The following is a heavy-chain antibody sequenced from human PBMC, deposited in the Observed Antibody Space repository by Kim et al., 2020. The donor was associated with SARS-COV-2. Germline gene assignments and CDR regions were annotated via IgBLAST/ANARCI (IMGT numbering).Heavy chain of an antibody. CDR2: IYYSGRI. CDR1: GGSISSSGYY. J-gene: IGHJ4*02. V-gene: IGHV4-39*01. Sequence: SETLSLTCTVSGGSISSSGYYWGWIRQPPGKGLEWIGSIYYSGRIYSNPSLKSRITISEDTSKNQFSLKLSSVTAADTTVYYCARLTFGSSGYYYGGFDYWGQGTLVSVSS. CDR3: ARLTFGSSGYYYGGFDY. D-gene: IGHD3-22*01.